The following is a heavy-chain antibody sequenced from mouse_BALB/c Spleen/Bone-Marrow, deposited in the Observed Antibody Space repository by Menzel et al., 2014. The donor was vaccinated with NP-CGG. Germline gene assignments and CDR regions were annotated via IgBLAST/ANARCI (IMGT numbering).Heavy chain of an antibody. D-gene: IGHD1-1*01. V-gene: IGHV1S126*01. CDR2: IYPSDSYT. CDR1: GYTFTSYW. CDR3: TRAGATVPFDY. Sequence: VQLQQSGAELVRPGASVKLSCKASGYTFTSYWINWVKQRPGQGLEWIGNIYPSDSYTNYNQKFKDKATLTVDKSSSTAYMQLSSLTSEDSAVYYCTRAGATVPFDYWGQGTTLTVSS. J-gene: IGHJ2*01.